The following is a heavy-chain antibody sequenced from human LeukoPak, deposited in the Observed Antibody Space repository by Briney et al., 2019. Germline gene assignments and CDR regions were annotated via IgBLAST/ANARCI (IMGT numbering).Heavy chain of an antibody. CDR3: ARGLRGSPAFDY. CDR2: INPNSGGT. J-gene: IGHJ4*02. V-gene: IGHV1-2*02. CDR1: GYTLTDYY. Sequence: ASVKVSCKASGYTLTDYYIHWVRQAPGQGLEWMGWINPNSGGTNYAQKFQGRVTMTRNTSINTAYMELSRLRSDDTAVYYCARGLRGSPAFDYWGQGTLVTVSS. D-gene: IGHD2-2*01.